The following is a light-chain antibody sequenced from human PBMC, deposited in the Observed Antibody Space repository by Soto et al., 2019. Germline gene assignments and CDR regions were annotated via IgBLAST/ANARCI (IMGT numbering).Light chain of an antibody. J-gene: IGLJ1*01. Sequence: QSALTQPRSVSGSPGQSVIISCTGTSSDVGGYNYVSWYQQHPGKAPKLMIYDVSKRPSGVPDRFSGSKSGNTASLTISGLQAEDEADYYCCSYAGNYYVFGTGTKVTVL. V-gene: IGLV2-11*01. CDR3: CSYAGNYYV. CDR1: SSDVGGYNY. CDR2: DVS.